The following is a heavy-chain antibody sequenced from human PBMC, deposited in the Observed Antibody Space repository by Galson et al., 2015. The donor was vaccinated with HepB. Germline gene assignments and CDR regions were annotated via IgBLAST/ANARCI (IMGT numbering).Heavy chain of an antibody. Sequence: SVKVSCKASGGTFSSYAISWVRQAPGQGLEWMGGIIPIFGTANYAQKFQGRVTITADESTSTAYMELSSLRSEDTAVYYCARDSRYCSSTSCYIERYFDLWGRGTLVTVSS. J-gene: IGHJ2*01. CDR1: GGTFSSYA. V-gene: IGHV1-69*13. D-gene: IGHD2-2*02. CDR3: ARDSRYCSSTSCYIERYFDL. CDR2: IIPIFGTA.